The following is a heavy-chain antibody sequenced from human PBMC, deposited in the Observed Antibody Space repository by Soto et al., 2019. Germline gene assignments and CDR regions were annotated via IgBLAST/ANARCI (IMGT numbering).Heavy chain of an antibody. CDR3: ALTLRILTGYYSFDY. V-gene: IGHV3-23*01. J-gene: IGHJ4*02. CDR2: ISGSGGST. D-gene: IGHD3-9*01. CDR1: GFTFSSYA. Sequence: GGSLRLSCAASGFTFSSYAMSWVRQAPGKGLEWVSAISGSGGSTYYADSVKGRFTISRDNSKNTLYLQMNSLRAEDTAVYYCALTLRILTGYYSFDYWGQGTLVTVSS.